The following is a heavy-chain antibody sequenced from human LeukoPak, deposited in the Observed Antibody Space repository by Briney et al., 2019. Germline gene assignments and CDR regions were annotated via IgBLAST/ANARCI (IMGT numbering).Heavy chain of an antibody. D-gene: IGHD2/OR15-2a*01. CDR2: ISGGGSST. Sequence: GGSLRLSCAASGFRFSDYGMHWVRQAPGKGLEWVSAISGGGSSTNYEDSVKGRFTISRDNSKNTLDLQMNSLRAEDTAVYYCARARESRYLDYWGQGTLVTVSS. V-gene: IGHV3-23*01. CDR1: GFRFSDYG. CDR3: ARARESRYLDY. J-gene: IGHJ4*02.